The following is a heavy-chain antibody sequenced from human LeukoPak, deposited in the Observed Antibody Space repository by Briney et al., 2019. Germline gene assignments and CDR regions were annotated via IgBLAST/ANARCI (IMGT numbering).Heavy chain of an antibody. V-gene: IGHV3-21*01. J-gene: IGHJ4*02. CDR2: ISSSSSYI. D-gene: IGHD5-18*01. CDR3: ARDLGYSYGYGFDY. CDR1: GFTFSSYS. Sequence: GGSLRLSCAASGFTFSSYSMNWVRQAPRKGLEWVSSISSSSSYIYYADSVKGRFTISRDNAKNSLYLQMNSLRAEDTAVYYCARDLGYSYGYGFDYWGQGTLVTVSS.